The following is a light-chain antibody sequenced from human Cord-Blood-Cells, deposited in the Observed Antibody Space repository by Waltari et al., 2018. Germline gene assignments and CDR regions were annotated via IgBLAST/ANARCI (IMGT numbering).Light chain of an antibody. Sequence: QSALTQPASVSGSHGQSITIPCTGTSSDGAGYNYVSWYQQHPGKAPKLMIYEVSNRPSGVSNRFSGSKSGNTASLTISGLQTEDEADYYCSSYTSSSTLYVFGTGTKVTVL. V-gene: IGLV2-14*01. CDR3: SSYTSSSTLYV. CDR1: SSDGAGYNY. J-gene: IGLJ1*01. CDR2: EVS.